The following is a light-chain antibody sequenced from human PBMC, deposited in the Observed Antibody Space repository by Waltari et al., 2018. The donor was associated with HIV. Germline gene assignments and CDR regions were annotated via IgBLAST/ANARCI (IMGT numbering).Light chain of an antibody. CDR1: SSHIGAGHD. Sequence: QAVLTQPPSVSGAPGQRVTIPCTGSSSHIGAGHDVHWYQQLPGTAPKLLIYGDTHRPSGVPDRLSGSKSGTSASLAIAGLQTEDEAVFYCQSFDSSLSNLVVFGGGTKVTVL. CDR2: GDT. CDR3: QSFDSSLSNLVV. J-gene: IGLJ2*01. V-gene: IGLV1-40*01.